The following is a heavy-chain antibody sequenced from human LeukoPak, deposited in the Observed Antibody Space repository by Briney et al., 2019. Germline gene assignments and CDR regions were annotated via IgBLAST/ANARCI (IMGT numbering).Heavy chain of an antibody. J-gene: IGHJ4*02. CDR2: ISFDGNNK. CDR1: GFTFSSYA. V-gene: IGHV3-30*14. CDR3: ARDRGVATMDY. D-gene: IGHD5-12*01. Sequence: GSLRLSCAASGFTFSSYAIHWVRQGPGKGLEWVAVISFDGNNKYYADSVKGRFTISRDNSKNTLSLQMNSLRPEDTAVYYCARDRGVATMDYWGQGTLVTVSS.